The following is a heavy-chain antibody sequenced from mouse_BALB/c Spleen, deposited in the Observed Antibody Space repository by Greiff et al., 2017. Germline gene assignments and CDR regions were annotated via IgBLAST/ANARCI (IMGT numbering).Heavy chain of an antibody. V-gene: IGHV10-1*02. CDR1: GFTFNTYA. D-gene: IGHD4-1*01. J-gene: IGHJ4*01. CDR3: VDSNWYYAMDY. CDR2: IRSKSNNYAT. Sequence: EVKLMESGGGLVQPKGSLKLSCAASGFTFNTYAMNWVRQAPGKGLEWVARIRSKSNNYATYYADSVKDRFTISRDDSQSMLYLQMNNLKTEDTAMYYCVDSNWYYAMDYWGQGTSVTVSS.